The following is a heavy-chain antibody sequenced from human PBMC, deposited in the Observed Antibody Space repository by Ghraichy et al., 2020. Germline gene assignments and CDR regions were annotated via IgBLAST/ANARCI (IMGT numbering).Heavy chain of an antibody. CDR1: GFTVSSNY. J-gene: IGHJ5*02. V-gene: IGHV3-66*02. CDR2: IYSGGST. CDR3: ARVFRAAGFGPNWFDP. Sequence: GGSLRLSCAASGFTVSSNYMSWVRQAPGKGLEWVSVIYSGGSTYYADSVKGRFTISRDNSKNTLYLQMNSLRAEDTAVYYCARVFRAAGFGPNWFDPWGQGTLVTVSS. D-gene: IGHD3/OR15-3a*01.